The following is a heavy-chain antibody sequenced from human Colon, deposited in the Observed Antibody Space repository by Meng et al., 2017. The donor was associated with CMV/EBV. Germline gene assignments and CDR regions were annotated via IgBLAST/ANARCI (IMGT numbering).Heavy chain of an antibody. Sequence: TGSGGSVSSSSSYWDWIRQPPGKGLEWIGRIAYSRSTYYTPSLKSRVTISVDSPKNQFSLKLNSVTAADTAVYYCARATADSSTIDYWGQGTLVTVSS. CDR2: IAYSRST. D-gene: IGHD2-21*02. CDR3: ARATADSSTIDY. V-gene: IGHV4-39*07. CDR1: GGSVSSSSSY. J-gene: IGHJ4*02.